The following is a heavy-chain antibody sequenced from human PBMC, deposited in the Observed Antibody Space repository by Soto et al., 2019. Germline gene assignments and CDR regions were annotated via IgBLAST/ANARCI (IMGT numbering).Heavy chain of an antibody. V-gene: IGHV1-3*01. D-gene: IGHD6-13*01. J-gene: IGHJ6*02. CDR2: INAGNGNT. CDR1: GYTFTSYA. CDR3: ARDFGIAAAGLKKYYYYYGMDV. Sequence: GASVKVSCKASGYTFTSYAMHWLRQAPGQRLEWMGWINAGNGNTKYSQKFQGRVTITRDTSASTAYMELSSLRSEDTAVYYCARDFGIAAAGLKKYYYYYGMDVWGQGTTVTAP.